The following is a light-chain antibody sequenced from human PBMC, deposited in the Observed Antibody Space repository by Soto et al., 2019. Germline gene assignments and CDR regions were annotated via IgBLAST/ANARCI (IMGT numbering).Light chain of an antibody. CDR2: WAS. CDR3: QQYYTTPYT. CDR1: QTVLYSSNNKNY. J-gene: IGKJ2*01. Sequence: IVMTQSPDSLAVSLGERATINCKSSQTVLYSSNNKNYLAWSQQKPGQPPKLLIYWASTRESGVPDRFSGSGSGTDFTLTISSLQAEDVAVYYCQQYYTTPYTFGQGTKVDIK. V-gene: IGKV4-1*01.